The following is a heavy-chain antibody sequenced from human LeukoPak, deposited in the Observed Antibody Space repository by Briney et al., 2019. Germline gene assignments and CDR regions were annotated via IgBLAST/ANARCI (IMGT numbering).Heavy chain of an antibody. J-gene: IGHJ4*02. V-gene: IGHV3-7*01. D-gene: IGHD2-15*01. CDR2: MKQDGSDK. CDR1: GFTFSSYW. CDR3: ARALRSSSLAGRDY. Sequence: GGSLRLSCAASGFTFSSYWMSWVRQAPGKGLEWVANMKQDGSDKYYVDSVKGRFTISRDNAKNSLYLQMNSLRAEDTAVYYCARALRSSSLAGRDYWGQGTLVTVSS.